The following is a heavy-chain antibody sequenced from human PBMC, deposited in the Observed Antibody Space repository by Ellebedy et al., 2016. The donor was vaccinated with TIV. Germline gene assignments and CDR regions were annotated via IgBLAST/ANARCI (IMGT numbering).Heavy chain of an antibody. CDR1: EFTFSTYH. J-gene: IGHJ4*02. D-gene: IGHD2-15*01. Sequence: PGGSLRLSCAASEFTFSTYHMHWVRQAPGKGLEWVAVIWYDGTAKFYAESVKGRFTISRDNSQNTLYLEMNSLRADDTALYYCARELGGSGGSDFDYWGQGTLVTDSS. CDR3: ARELGGSGGSDFDY. CDR2: IWYDGTAK. V-gene: IGHV3-33*01.